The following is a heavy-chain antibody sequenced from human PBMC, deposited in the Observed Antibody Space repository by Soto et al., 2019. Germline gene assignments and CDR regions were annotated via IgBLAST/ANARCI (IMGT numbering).Heavy chain of an antibody. Sequence: SGPTLVKPTQTLTLTCTFSGFSLSTSGVGVGWIRQPPGKALEWLALIYWDDDKRYSPSLKSRLTITKDTSKNQVVLTMTNMDPVDTATYYCATPQIPEAFEAVAGVEGIYYFDYWGQGTLVTVSS. J-gene: IGHJ4*02. V-gene: IGHV2-5*02. CDR1: GFSLSTSGVG. D-gene: IGHD6-19*01. CDR3: ATPQIPEAFEAVAGVEGIYYFDY. CDR2: IYWDDDK.